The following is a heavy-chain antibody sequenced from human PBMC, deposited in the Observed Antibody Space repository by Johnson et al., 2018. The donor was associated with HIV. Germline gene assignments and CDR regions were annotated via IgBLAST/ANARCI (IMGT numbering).Heavy chain of an antibody. D-gene: IGHD6-13*01. CDR3: ARSGTAVDGYSNSLGDAFDI. CDR1: GFTFSSYA. J-gene: IGHJ3*02. Sequence: VQLVESGGGVVQPGRSLRLSCAASGFTFSSYAMSWVRQAPGKGLEWVSAISGSGSTIYYADSVKGRFTISRDNAKNSLYLQMNSLRAEDTAVYYCARSGTAVDGYSNSLGDAFDIWGQGTMVTVSS. CDR2: ISGSGSTI. V-gene: IGHV3-48*04.